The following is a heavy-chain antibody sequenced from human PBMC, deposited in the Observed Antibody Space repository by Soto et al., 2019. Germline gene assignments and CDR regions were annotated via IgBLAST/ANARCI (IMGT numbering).Heavy chain of an antibody. CDR2: ISPYNGKT. CDR1: GYTFTTHG. CDR3: AKDRKGYPNPLDY. V-gene: IGHV1-18*04. Sequence: ASVKVSCKASGYTFTTHGISWVRQAPGQGLEWMGWISPYNGKTTYAQKVQGRVTMTTDTSTSTAYMELRGLRSDDTAVYYCAKDRKGYPNPLDYWGQGTLVTVSS. D-gene: IGHD3-16*02. J-gene: IGHJ4*02.